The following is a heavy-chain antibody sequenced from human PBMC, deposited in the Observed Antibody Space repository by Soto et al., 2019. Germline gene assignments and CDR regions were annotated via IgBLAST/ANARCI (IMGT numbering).Heavy chain of an antibody. Sequence: GGSLRLSCAASGFTSSSYWMSWVRQAPGKGLEWVANIKQDGSEKYYVDSVKGRFTISRDNAKNSLYLQMNSLRAEDTAVYYCARDRNGDYGDAFDIWGQGTMVTVSS. CDR3: ARDRNGDYGDAFDI. V-gene: IGHV3-7*01. J-gene: IGHJ3*02. CDR1: GFTSSSYW. CDR2: IKQDGSEK. D-gene: IGHD4-17*01.